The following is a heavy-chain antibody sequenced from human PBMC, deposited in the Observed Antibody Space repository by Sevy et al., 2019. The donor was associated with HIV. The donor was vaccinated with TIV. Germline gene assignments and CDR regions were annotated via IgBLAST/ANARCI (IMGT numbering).Heavy chain of an antibody. CDR1: GFAPSTYG. V-gene: IGHV3-33*01. J-gene: IGHJ4*02. Sequence: GSLRLSCAASGFAPSTYGMHWVRQAPGKGLEWVAVIGYDGSNKYYADSVKGRFSISRDNSRNTLFLQMDSLRAEDTAVYYCTRDPRMYGDYLLAYFDYWGQGTLVTVSS. D-gene: IGHD2-8*01. CDR3: TRDPRMYGDYLLAYFDY. CDR2: IGYDGSNK.